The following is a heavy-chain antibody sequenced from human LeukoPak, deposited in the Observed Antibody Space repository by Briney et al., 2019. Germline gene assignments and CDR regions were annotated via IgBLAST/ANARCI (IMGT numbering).Heavy chain of an antibody. V-gene: IGHV1-46*01. CDR1: GYTFTSYY. J-gene: IGHJ6*02. CDR2: INPSGGST. CDR3: ARDQGAVAGGGSFAGYGMDV. Sequence: ASVKVSCKASGYTFTSYYMHWVRQAPGQGLEWMGIINPSGGSTSYAQKFQGRVTMTRDTSTSTVYMELSSLRSEDTAVYYCARDQGAVAGGGSFAGYGMDVWGQGTTVTVSS. D-gene: IGHD6-19*01.